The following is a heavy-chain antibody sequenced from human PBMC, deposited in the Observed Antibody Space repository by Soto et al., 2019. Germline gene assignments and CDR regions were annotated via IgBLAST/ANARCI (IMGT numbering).Heavy chain of an antibody. CDR1: GFTFSSYG. CDR3: ARRAAQRYAFDM. V-gene: IGHV3-33*01. D-gene: IGHD6-25*01. CDR2: IWSDGSDK. Sequence: QVQLVESGGGVVQPGRSLRLSCAASGFTFSSYGMHWVRQTPGKGLEWVAVIWSDGSDKYYADSVKGRFTISRDNSKNTLYLQKNSLRAEDTAVYYCARRAAQRYAFDMWGQGTVVTVSS. J-gene: IGHJ3*02.